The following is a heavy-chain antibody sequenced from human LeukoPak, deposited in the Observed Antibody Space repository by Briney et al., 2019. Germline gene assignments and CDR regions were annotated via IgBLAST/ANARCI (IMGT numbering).Heavy chain of an antibody. CDR3: ASGSGSYYYYYYMDV. V-gene: IGHV4-39*07. J-gene: IGHJ6*03. Sequence: SETLSLTCTVSGGSISSSSYYWGWVRQPPGKGLEWIGSIYYSGSTYYNPSLKSRVTISVDTSKNQFSLKLSSVTAADTAVYYCASGSGSYYYYYYMDVWGRGTTVTVSS. CDR2: IYYSGST. CDR1: GGSISSSSYY. D-gene: IGHD1-26*01.